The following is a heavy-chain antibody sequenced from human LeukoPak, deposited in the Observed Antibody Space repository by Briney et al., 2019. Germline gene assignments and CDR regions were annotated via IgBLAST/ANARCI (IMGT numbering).Heavy chain of an antibody. CDR3: AHCGYSLFYPGCAFDI. Sequence: SETLSLTCTVSGGSISSYYWSWIRQPPGKGLEWIGYIYYSGSTNYNPSLKSRVTISVDMSKNQFSLKLSSVTAADTAVYYCAHCGYSLFYPGCAFDIWGQGTMVTVSS. J-gene: IGHJ3*02. CDR2: IYYSGST. D-gene: IGHD5-18*01. CDR1: GGSISSYY. V-gene: IGHV4-59*01.